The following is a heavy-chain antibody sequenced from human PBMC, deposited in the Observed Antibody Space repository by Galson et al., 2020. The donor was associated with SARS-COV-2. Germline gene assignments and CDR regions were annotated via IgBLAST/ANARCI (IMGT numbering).Heavy chain of an antibody. D-gene: IGHD5-18*01. Sequence: ASVKVSCKASGYTFTSYAMNWVRQAPGQGLEWMGWINTNTGNPTYAQGFTGRFVFSLDTSVSTAYLQISSLKAEDTAVYYCARVGVQLWLRYYYYGMDVWGQGTTVTVSS. CDR2: INTNTGNP. V-gene: IGHV7-4-1*02. J-gene: IGHJ6*02. CDR3: ARVGVQLWLRYYYYGMDV. CDR1: GYTFTSYA.